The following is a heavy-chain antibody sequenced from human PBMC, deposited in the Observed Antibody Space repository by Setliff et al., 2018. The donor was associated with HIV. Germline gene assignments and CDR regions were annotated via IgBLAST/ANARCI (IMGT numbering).Heavy chain of an antibody. CDR3: VRGYCSSTTCYEDYYYMDV. V-gene: IGHV4-39*07. J-gene: IGHJ6*03. Sequence: PSETLSLTCTVSGGSISSSSYYWGWIRQPPGKGLEWIVSIPYSGSTYYNPSLKSRVTLSVDMSKNQVFLRLSSVTAADTAVYYCVRGYCSSTTCYEDYYYMDVWGKGSTVTVSS. CDR1: GGSISSSSYY. CDR2: IPYSGST. D-gene: IGHD2-2*01.